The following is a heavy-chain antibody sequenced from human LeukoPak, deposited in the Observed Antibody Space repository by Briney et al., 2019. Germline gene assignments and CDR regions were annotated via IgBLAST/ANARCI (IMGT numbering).Heavy chain of an antibody. CDR1: GYTFTSYG. Sequence: ASVKVSCKASGYTFTSYGISWVRQAPGQGLEWMGWISAYNGNTNYAQKLQGRVTMTTDTSTSTAYMELRSLRSDDTAAYYCARDRRWLQLHYFDYWGQGTLVTVSS. J-gene: IGHJ4*02. V-gene: IGHV1-18*01. CDR2: ISAYNGNT. CDR3: ARDRRWLQLHYFDY. D-gene: IGHD5-24*01.